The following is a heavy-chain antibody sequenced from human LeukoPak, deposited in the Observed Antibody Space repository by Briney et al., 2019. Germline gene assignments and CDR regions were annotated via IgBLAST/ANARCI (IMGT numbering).Heavy chain of an antibody. D-gene: IGHD5-12*01. CDR2: IIPIFGTA. CDR1: GYTFTSYD. Sequence: GASVKVSCKASGYTFTSYDISWVRQAPGQGLEWMGGIIPIFGTANYAQKFQGRVTITADESTSTAYMELSSLRSEDTAVYYCARDSNYGGYVGWGQGTLVTVSS. J-gene: IGHJ4*02. CDR3: ARDSNYGGYVG. V-gene: IGHV1-69*13.